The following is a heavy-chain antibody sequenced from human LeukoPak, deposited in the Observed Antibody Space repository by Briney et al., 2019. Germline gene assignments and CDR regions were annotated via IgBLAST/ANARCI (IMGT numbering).Heavy chain of an antibody. D-gene: IGHD6-19*01. CDR3: AKDRAGAADY. CDR1: GFVFSMYV. CDR2: ISDDGSRS. Sequence: PGRSLRLSCEASGFVFSMYVMHWVRQAPGKGLEWVAVISDDGSRSYFANSVKGRFTMSKDNSKNTVYLQMNSLRPDDTAVYFCAKDRAGAADYWGQGTRVIVSS. J-gene: IGHJ4*02. V-gene: IGHV3-30*18.